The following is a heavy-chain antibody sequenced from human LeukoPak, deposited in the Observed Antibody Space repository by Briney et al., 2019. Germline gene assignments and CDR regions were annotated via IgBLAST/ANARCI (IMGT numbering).Heavy chain of an antibody. V-gene: IGHV3-33*06. CDR1: GFTFSHYA. CDR3: AKEGDYCSSSGCCKRGTDY. CDR2: IWYDGSHD. D-gene: IGHD2-2*01. J-gene: IGHJ4*02. Sequence: PGGSLRLSCATSGFTFSHYAFHWVRQAPGKGLEWVAVIWYDGSHDTYADSVKGRFTVSRDNSKNMLYLQMNSLRVEDTAVYFCAKEGDYCSSSGCCKRGTDYWGQGTLVSVS.